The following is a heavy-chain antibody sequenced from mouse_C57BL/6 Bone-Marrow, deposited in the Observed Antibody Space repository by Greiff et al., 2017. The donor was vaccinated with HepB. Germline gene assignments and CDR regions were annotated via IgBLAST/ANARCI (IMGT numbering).Heavy chain of an antibody. V-gene: IGHV1-62-2*01. CDR2: FYPGSGSI. Sequence: QVHVKQSGAELVKPGASVKLSCKASGYTFTEYTIHWVKQRSGQGLEWIGWFYPGSGSIKYNEKFKDKATLTADKSSSTVYMELSRLTSEDSAVYFCARHEDPAVQGSYAMDYWGQGTSVTVSS. CDR1: GYTFTEYT. CDR3: ARHEDPAVQGSYAMDY. J-gene: IGHJ4*01.